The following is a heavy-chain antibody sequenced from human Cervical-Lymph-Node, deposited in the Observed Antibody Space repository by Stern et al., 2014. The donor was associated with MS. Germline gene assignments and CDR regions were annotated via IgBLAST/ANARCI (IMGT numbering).Heavy chain of an antibody. CDR2: IDPGDSDP. Sequence: EVQLVESGEEVKKPGESLKISWKGSGYRFTTYWIGWVRQMPGKGLEGMGIIDPGDSDPRSSPSFQGQVTISADKSTSTAYLQWSSLRASDTAMYYCATVRGAAGYYYQGLDVWGQGTTVTVSS. CDR3: ATVRGAAGYYYQGLDV. CDR1: GYRFTTYW. V-gene: IGHV5-51*01. D-gene: IGHD6-13*01. J-gene: IGHJ6*02.